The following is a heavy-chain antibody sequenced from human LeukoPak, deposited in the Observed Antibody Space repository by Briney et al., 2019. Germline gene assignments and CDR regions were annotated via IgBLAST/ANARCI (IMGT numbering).Heavy chain of an antibody. J-gene: IGHJ1*01. CDR3: ASQPYYYASSGYYSRYFQH. D-gene: IGHD3-22*01. Sequence: GESLKISCKGSGYSFTSYWIGWVRQMPGKGLEWMGIIYPGDSDTRYSPSFQGQVTISADKSISTAYLQWSSLKASDTAMYYCASQPYYYASSGYYSRYFQHWGQGTLVTVSS. V-gene: IGHV5-51*01. CDR2: IYPGDSDT. CDR1: GYSFTSYW.